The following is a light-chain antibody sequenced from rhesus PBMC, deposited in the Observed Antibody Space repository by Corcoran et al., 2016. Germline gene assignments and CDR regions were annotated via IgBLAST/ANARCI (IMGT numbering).Light chain of an antibody. Sequence: DIQMTQSPSSLSASVGDRVTITCRASENVNNYLNWYQQKPGKAPKLLMYKASTLQSGVPSRFSGSGSGTDYTFPISSLKPEDVATYYCQHGYGTPPYSFGQGTKVEIK. CDR3: QHGYGTPPYS. CDR1: ENVNNY. J-gene: IGKJ2*01. V-gene: IGKV1-74*01. CDR2: KAS.